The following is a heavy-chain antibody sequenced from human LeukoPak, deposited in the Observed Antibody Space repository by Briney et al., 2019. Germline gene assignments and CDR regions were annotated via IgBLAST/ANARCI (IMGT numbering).Heavy chain of an antibody. V-gene: IGHV3-66*01. D-gene: IGHD3-22*01. Sequence: PGGSLRLSCAASGFTVSSNYMSWVRQAPGKGLEWVSVIYSGGSTYYADSVKGRFTISRDNSKNTLYLQMNSLRAEDTAVYYCARSGGYYYDSSGYNFDYWGQEPWSPSPQ. CDR1: GFTVSSNY. J-gene: IGHJ4*01. CDR3: ARSGGYYYDSSGYNFDY. CDR2: IYSGGST.